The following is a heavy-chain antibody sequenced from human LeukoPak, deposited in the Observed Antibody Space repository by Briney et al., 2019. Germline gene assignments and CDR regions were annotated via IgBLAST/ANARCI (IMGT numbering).Heavy chain of an antibody. CDR3: SMEGYYDDGRDC. CDR2: IHSGSSRA. J-gene: IGHJ4*02. V-gene: IGHV3-21*06. CDR1: GFTFSRYH. Sequence: PGGSLRLSCAASGFTFSRYHMNWVRQAPGKGLEWVSSIHSGSSRAYYADSVKGRFTISRDDAQNSLYLQMNNLTDVDTAVYCCSMEGYYDDGRDCWGRGTLVTVSS. D-gene: IGHD3-3*01.